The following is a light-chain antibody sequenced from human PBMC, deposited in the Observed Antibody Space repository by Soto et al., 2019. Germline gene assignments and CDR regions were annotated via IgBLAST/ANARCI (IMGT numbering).Light chain of an antibody. J-gene: IGLJ1*01. Sequence: LAQPASVSGSPGQSITISCTGTSSDVGGYNYVSWYQQHPGKAPKLMIYDVSNRPSGVSNRFSGSKSGNTASLTISGLQAEDEADYYCSSFTSSNTLYVFGTGTKVTVL. CDR3: SSFTSSNTLYV. V-gene: IGLV2-14*01. CDR1: SSDVGGYNY. CDR2: DVS.